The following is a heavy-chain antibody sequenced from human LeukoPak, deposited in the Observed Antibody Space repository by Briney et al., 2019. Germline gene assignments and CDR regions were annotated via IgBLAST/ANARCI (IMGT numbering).Heavy chain of an antibody. D-gene: IGHD3-10*01. CDR2: IYTSGST. Sequence: SETLSLTCTVSGGSISSYYWSWIRQPAGKGLEWIGRIYTSGSTNYNPSLKSRVTMSVDTSKNQFSLKLSSVTAADTAVYYCARSKYYYGSGSYPAFLSKYYYYMDVWGKGTTVTVSS. V-gene: IGHV4-4*07. CDR1: GGSISSYY. CDR3: ARSKYYYGSGSYPAFLSKYYYYMDV. J-gene: IGHJ6*03.